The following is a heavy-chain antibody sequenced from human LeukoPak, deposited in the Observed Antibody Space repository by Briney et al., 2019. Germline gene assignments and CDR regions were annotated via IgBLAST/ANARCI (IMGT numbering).Heavy chain of an antibody. V-gene: IGHV4-30-4*01. CDR2: IYYSGST. D-gene: IGHD3-22*01. CDR1: GGSISSGDYY. J-gene: IGHJ4*02. CDR3: ARGLYYYDSSSGNDY. Sequence: SETLSLTCTVSGGSISSGDYYWSWIRQPPGKGLEWIGYIYYSGSTYYNPSLKSRVTISVDTSKNQFSLKLSSVTAADTAVYYCARGLYYYDSSSGNDYWGQGTLVTVSS.